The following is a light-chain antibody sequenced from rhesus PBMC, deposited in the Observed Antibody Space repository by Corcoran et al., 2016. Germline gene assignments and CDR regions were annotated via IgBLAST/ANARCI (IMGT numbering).Light chain of an antibody. CDR2: KLF. CDR3: QHGYGTPYS. J-gene: IGKJ2*01. CDR1: ENVNNY. V-gene: IGKV1-74*01. Sequence: DIQMTQSPSSLSASVGDRVTITCRASENVNNYLNWYQQKQGKAPKLLIYKLFTLQNGVTSRFSGSGSGTEYTFTISSLQPEDVATYDCQHGYGTPYSFGQGTKVEIK.